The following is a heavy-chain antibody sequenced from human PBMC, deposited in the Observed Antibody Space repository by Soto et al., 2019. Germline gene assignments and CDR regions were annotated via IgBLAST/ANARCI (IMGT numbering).Heavy chain of an antibody. V-gene: IGHV1-18*01. D-gene: IGHD3-10*01. Sequence: QVQLVQSGAEVKKPGASVKVSCKASGYTFTSYGISWVRQAPGQGLEWMGWISAYNGNTNYAEKLQGRVTMTPDTSTSTAYMELRSLRSDDTAVYYCAGEWFGEVVYYFDYWGQGTLVTVSS. CDR3: AGEWFGEVVYYFDY. CDR1: GYTFTSYG. CDR2: ISAYNGNT. J-gene: IGHJ4*02.